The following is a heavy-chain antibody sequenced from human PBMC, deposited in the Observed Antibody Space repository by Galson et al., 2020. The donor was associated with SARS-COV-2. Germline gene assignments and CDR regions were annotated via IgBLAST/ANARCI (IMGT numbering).Heavy chain of an antibody. CDR2: ISYDGSNK. D-gene: IGHD6-19*01. V-gene: IGHV3-30*04. Sequence: GGSLRLSCAASGFTFSSYAMHWVRQAPGKGLEWVAVISYDGSNKYYADSVKGRFTISRDNSKNTLYLQMNSLRAEDTAVYYCARDYIRWLVPSYDMDVWGKGTTVTISS. J-gene: IGHJ6*03. CDR3: ARDYIRWLVPSYDMDV. CDR1: GFTFSSYA.